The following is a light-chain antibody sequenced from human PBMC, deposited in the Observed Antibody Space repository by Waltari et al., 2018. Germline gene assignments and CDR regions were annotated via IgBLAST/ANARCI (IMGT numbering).Light chain of an antibody. CDR2: GAS. V-gene: IGKV3-15*01. CDR3: QQTSTFPVT. Sequence: EIVMTQSPATLSVSPGERATLSCRARQSVSSNLAWYQQKPGQAPRLLIYGASTRATGIPARFSGSGSGTEFTLTISSLQSEDFATYYCQQTSTFPVTFGGGTEVEF. CDR1: QSVSSN. J-gene: IGKJ4*01.